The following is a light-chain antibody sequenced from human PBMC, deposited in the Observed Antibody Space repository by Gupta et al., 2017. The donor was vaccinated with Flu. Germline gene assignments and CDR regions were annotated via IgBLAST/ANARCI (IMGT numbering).Light chain of an antibody. V-gene: IGLV3-1*01. CDR2: QYD. CDR3: QAWDSDVVVV. Sequence: YGHELGDKNVYCFQSHSGQSPVLVVYQYDRRPSGIPDRFSGSNSGNTSTLTISGAQATDEAVYYCQAWDSDVVVVFGGGTRVTVL. CDR1: ELGDKN. J-gene: IGLJ2*01.